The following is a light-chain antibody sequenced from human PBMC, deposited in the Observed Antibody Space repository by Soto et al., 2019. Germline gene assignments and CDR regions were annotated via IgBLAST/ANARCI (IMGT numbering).Light chain of an antibody. CDR1: QSVNSTF. Sequence: EIVLTQSPGTLSLSPGERATLSCRASQSVNSTFLAWYQQKPGQAPRLLIYGASTRATGIPARFSGSGSGTEFTLTISRLEPEDFAVYYCQQYGSPGTFGQGTKVDIK. CDR3: QQYGSPGT. J-gene: IGKJ1*01. CDR2: GAS. V-gene: IGKV3-20*01.